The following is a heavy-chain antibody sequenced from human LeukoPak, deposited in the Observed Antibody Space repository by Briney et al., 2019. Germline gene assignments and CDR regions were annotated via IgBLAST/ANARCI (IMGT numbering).Heavy chain of an antibody. CDR1: GGSISSYY. J-gene: IGHJ3*02. Sequence: PSENLSLTCTVSGGSISSYYWSWIRQPPGKGLEWIGYIYYSGSTNYNPSLKSRVTISVDTSKNQFSLKLSSVTAADTAVYYCARATPSVDIWGQGTMVTVSS. CDR3: ARATPSVDI. V-gene: IGHV4-59*08. CDR2: IYYSGST.